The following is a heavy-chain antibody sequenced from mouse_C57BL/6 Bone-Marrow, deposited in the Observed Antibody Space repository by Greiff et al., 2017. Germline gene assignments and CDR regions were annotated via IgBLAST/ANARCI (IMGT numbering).Heavy chain of an antibody. V-gene: IGHV1-72*01. J-gene: IGHJ3*01. CDR1: GNTFTGYW. CDR2: IDPESGGT. CDR3: ARGGSFAY. Sequence: QFHLQQPGAEFVKPGASVKLSGKAPGNTFTGYWMPGVKRSPGRGLEGIGGIDPESGGTKYSAKFKSKAPLTVVKPSSTAYMQLSSLTSEDSAVYYCARGGSFAYWGQGTLVTVSA.